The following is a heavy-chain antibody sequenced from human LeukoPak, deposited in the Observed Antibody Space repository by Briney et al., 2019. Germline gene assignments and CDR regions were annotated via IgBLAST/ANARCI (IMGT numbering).Heavy chain of an antibody. Sequence: GGSLRLSCAASGFTFSSYWTSWVRQAPGKGLEWVANIKQDGSEKYYVDSVKGRFTISRDNAKNSLYLQMNSLRAEDTAVYYCAREAPYSSSPYGYWGQGTLVTVSS. V-gene: IGHV3-7*01. D-gene: IGHD6-13*01. J-gene: IGHJ4*02. CDR1: GFTFSSYW. CDR3: AREAPYSSSPYGY. CDR2: IKQDGSEK.